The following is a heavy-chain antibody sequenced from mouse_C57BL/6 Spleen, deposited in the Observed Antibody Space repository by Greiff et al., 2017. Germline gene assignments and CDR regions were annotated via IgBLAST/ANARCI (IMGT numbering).Heavy chain of an antibody. V-gene: IGHV1-72*01. CDR3: ARWYYGSSYVDYAMDY. D-gene: IGHD1-1*01. CDR2: IDPNSGGT. J-gene: IGHJ4*01. Sequence: QVQLQQSGAELVKPGASVKLSCKASGYTFTSYWMHWVKQRPGRGLEWIGRIDPNSGGTKYNEKFKSKATLTVDKPSSTAYMQLSSLTSEDSAVYYCARWYYGSSYVDYAMDYWGQGTSVTVSS. CDR1: GYTFTSYW.